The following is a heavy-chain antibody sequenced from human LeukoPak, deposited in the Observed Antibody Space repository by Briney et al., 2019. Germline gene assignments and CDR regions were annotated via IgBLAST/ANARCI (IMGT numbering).Heavy chain of an antibody. CDR3: ARVLLGSVSPTFDY. D-gene: IGHD3-10*01. Sequence: RGSVRVSCKASGYTFRDSAMHWGRQAPGQRLEWMGWINTGNGNAKYPQKFQDRVTITRDTSASTVYMELSSLRSEDTAVYYCARVLLGSVSPTFDYWGQGTLVTVSS. J-gene: IGHJ4*02. V-gene: IGHV1-3*04. CDR2: INTGNGNA. CDR1: GYTFRDSA.